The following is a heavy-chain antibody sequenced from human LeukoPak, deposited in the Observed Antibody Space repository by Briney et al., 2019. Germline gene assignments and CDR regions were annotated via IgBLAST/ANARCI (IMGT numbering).Heavy chain of an antibody. D-gene: IGHD6-13*01. CDR3: ARRDAAGYYYGMDV. CDR2: INAGNGNT. Sequence: ASVKVSCKASGYTFTSYAMHWVRQAPGERLEWMGWINAGNGNTKYSQKFQGRVTITRDTSASTAYMELSSLRSEDTAVYYCARRDAAGYYYGMDVWGQGTTVTVSS. V-gene: IGHV1-3*01. J-gene: IGHJ6*02. CDR1: GYTFTSYA.